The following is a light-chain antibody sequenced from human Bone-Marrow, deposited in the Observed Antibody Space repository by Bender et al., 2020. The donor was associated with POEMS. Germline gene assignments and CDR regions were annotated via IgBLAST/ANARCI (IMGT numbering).Light chain of an antibody. CDR1: SSNIGAHA. Sequence: QSVLTQPPSASGTPGQRVTISCSGGSSNIGAHAVNWYQHLPGTDPKLRIYSSHRRPSEVPDRFSGSRSGTSASLAISGLQSEDGADYYCAVWDDSLNGWVFGGGTKLTVL. CDR2: SSH. V-gene: IGLV1-44*01. CDR3: AVWDDSLNGWV. J-gene: IGLJ3*02.